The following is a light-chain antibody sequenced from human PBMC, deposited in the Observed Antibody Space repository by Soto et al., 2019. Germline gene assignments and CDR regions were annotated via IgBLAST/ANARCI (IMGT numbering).Light chain of an antibody. CDR3: QQYKNWPPLT. CDR1: QSVSYN. CDR2: GAF. V-gene: IGKV3-15*01. Sequence: EIVMTQSPATLSVSPGERATLSCRASQSVSYNLAWYQQKPGQGPRLLIYGAFTRATGIPARFSGSGSGTEFTLTISSLQSEDFAVYYCQQYKNWPPLTFGGG. J-gene: IGKJ4*01.